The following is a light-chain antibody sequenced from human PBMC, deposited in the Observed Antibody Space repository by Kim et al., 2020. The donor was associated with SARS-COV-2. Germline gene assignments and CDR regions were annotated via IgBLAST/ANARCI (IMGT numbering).Light chain of an antibody. CDR3: QSYDSSNVV. V-gene: IGLV6-57*03. CDR2: EDN. J-gene: IGLJ2*01. Sequence: GKTVTISCTRTSGSIASTYVQWYQQRPGSAPTPVIYEDNQRPSGVPDRFSGSIDSSSNSASLTISGLKTEDEADYYCQSYDSSNVVFGGGTQLTVL. CDR1: SGSIASTY.